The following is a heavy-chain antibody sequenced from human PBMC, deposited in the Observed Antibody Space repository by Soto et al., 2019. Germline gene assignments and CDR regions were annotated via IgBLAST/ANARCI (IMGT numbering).Heavy chain of an antibody. CDR1: GGSIGCSYYY. Sequence: PSETLSLTCAVSGGSIGCSYYYWGCLRQSPGKGPEWIGSVFYTGFTSYNPSLESRVSVSVDTSKNQFSLKVSGVSAADTDVYYCATSQTGYNWNYFDHWGQGALVPVSS. CDR3: ATSQTGYNWNYFDH. J-gene: IGHJ4*02. CDR2: VFYTGFT. V-gene: IGHV4-39*01. D-gene: IGHD1-20*01.